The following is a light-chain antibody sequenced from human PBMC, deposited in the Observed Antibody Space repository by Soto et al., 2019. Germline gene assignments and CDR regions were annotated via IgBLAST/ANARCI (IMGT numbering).Light chain of an antibody. CDR3: QQYNAWPST. CDR1: QSVGGD. CDR2: GAV. V-gene: IGKV3-15*01. J-gene: IGKJ2*01. Sequence: EVVMTQSPVTLSVSPGERATLSCRASQSVGGDLAWYQQTPGQTPRLLIYGAVTRATGVAARFSGAGSGTEFSRTVDSLQSEDVAIYYCQQYNAWPSTFGQGNKLEI.